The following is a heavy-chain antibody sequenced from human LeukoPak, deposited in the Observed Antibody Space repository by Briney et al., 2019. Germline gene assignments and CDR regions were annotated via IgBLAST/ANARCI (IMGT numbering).Heavy chain of an antibody. CDR2: IRYDGSNK. CDR3: ARVNGGYEYYYYYMDV. J-gene: IGHJ6*03. CDR1: GFTFSSYG. D-gene: IGHD5-12*01. V-gene: IGHV3-30*02. Sequence: PGGSLRLSCAASGFTFSSYGMHWVRQAPGKGLEWVAFIRYDGSNKYYADSVKGRFTISRDNAKNSLYLQMNSLRAEDTAVYYCARVNGGYEYYYYYMDVWGKGTTVTVSS.